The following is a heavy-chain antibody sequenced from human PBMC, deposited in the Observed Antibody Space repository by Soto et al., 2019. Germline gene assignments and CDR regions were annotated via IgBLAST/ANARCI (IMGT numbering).Heavy chain of an antibody. D-gene: IGHD2-2*01. Sequence: SETLSLTCTVSGGSISSYYWSWIRQPPGKGLEWIGYIYYSGSTNYNPSLKSRVTISVDTSKNQFSLKLSSVTAADTALYYCARNNVVVPAAMYTFDYWGQGTLVTVSS. V-gene: IGHV4-59*08. CDR1: GGSISSYY. CDR2: IYYSGST. CDR3: ARNNVVVPAAMYTFDY. J-gene: IGHJ4*02.